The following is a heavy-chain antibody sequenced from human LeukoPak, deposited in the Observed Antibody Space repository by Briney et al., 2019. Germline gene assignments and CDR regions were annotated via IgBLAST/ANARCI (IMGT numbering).Heavy chain of an antibody. CDR3: ARDIDSSGYYSDY. CDR1: GFTVSSNY. J-gene: IGHJ4*02. V-gene: IGHV3-66*01. D-gene: IGHD3-22*01. Sequence: GGSLRLSCAASGFTVSSNYMSWVRQAPGKGLEWVSVIYSGGSTYYADSVKGRFTISRDNSKNTLYLQMNSLRAEDTAVYYCARDIDSSGYYSDYWGQGTLVTVSS. CDR2: IYSGGST.